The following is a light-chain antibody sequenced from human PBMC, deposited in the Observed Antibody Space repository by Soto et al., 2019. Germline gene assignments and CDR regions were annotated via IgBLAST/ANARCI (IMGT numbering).Light chain of an antibody. CDR3: QQYNNWPPWT. J-gene: IGKJ1*01. CDR1: QSVSSN. V-gene: IGKV3-15*01. Sequence: EIVMTQSLATLSVSPGERATLSCSASQSVSSNLAWYQQKPGQAPRLLIYGASTRATGIPARFSGSGSGTEFTLTISRLQSEDFAVYYCQQYNNWPPWTFGQGTKVEIK. CDR2: GAS.